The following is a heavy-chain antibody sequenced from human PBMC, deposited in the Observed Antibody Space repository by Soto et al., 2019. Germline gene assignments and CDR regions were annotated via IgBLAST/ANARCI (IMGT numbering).Heavy chain of an antibody. J-gene: IGHJ4*02. CDR1: GFTFSSYG. CDR2: ISYDGSNK. Sequence: GGSLRLSCAASGFTFSSYGMHWVRQAPGKGLEWVAVISYDGSNKYYADSVKGRFTISRDNSKNTLYLQMNSLRAEDTAVYYCAKESCSSTSCHFDYWGQGTLVTVSS. V-gene: IGHV3-30*18. D-gene: IGHD2-2*01. CDR3: AKESCSSTSCHFDY.